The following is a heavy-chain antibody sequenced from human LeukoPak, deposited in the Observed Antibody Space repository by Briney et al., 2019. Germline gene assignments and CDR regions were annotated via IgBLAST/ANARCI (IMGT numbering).Heavy chain of an antibody. Sequence: GGSLRLSCAASGFTFSSYSMTWVRQAPGKGLEWVSSISSSSSYIYYADSVKGRFTISRDNAKNSLYLQMNGLRAEDTAVYYCARELLLEYYGMDVWGQGTTVTVSS. J-gene: IGHJ6*02. CDR3: ARELLLEYYGMDV. D-gene: IGHD3-3*01. CDR1: GFTFSSYS. CDR2: ISSSSSYI. V-gene: IGHV3-21*01.